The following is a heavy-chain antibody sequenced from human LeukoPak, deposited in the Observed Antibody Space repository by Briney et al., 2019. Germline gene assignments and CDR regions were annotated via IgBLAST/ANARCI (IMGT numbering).Heavy chain of an antibody. J-gene: IGHJ4*02. CDR3: ARGLYSSGWYVAPRHAAGFDY. CDR2: INHSGST. Sequence: TSETLSLTCAVYGGSFSGYYWSWIRQPPGKGLEWIGEINHSGSTNYNPSLKSRVTISVDTSKNQFSLKLSSVTAADTAVYYCARGLYSSGWYVAPRHAAGFDYWGQGTLVTVSS. CDR1: GGSFSGYY. D-gene: IGHD6-19*01. V-gene: IGHV4-34*01.